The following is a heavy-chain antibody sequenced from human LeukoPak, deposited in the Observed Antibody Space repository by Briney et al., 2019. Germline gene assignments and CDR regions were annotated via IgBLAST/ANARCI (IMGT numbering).Heavy chain of an antibody. CDR3: ARYRHLYY. CDR2: INQDGGEK. D-gene: IGHD3-16*01. Sequence: GGSLRLSCAASGLIVSSNYMSWVRQAPGKGLEWVASINQDGGEKYSLDSVKGRFTISRDNTKSSLYLQMNSLRAEDTAMYYCARYRHLYYWGQGTLVTVSS. V-gene: IGHV3-7*01. CDR1: GLIVSSNY. J-gene: IGHJ4*02.